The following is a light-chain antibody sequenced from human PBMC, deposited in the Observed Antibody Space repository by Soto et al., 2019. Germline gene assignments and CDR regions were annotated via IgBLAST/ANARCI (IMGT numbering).Light chain of an antibody. J-gene: IGLJ3*02. CDR2: EVT. CDR1: SSDVGGYNY. Sequence: QSALTQPPSASGSPGQSVTISCTGTSSDVGGYNYVSWYQQHPGKAPKLIIYEVTKRPSGVPDRFSGSKSGNTASLTVSGLQAEDEADYYCSSHAGIINVVFGGGTKLTV. CDR3: SSHAGIINVV. V-gene: IGLV2-8*01.